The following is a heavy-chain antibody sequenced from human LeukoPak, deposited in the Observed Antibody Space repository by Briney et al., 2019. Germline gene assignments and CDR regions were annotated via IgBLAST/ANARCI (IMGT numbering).Heavy chain of an antibody. CDR2: ISWNSGSI. CDR1: EFTFDDYA. V-gene: IGHV3-9*01. Sequence: ALRLSCGASEFTFDDYAMHWVRQAPGKGLEWVSGISWNSGSIGYADSVEGRFTISRDNAKNSLYLQMNSLRAEDTALYYCAKDIAAAGMGVFDYWGQGTLVTVSS. CDR3: AKDIAAAGMGVFDY. J-gene: IGHJ4*02. D-gene: IGHD6-13*01.